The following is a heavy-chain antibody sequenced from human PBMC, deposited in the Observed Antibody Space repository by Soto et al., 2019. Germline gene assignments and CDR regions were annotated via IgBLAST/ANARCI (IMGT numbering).Heavy chain of an antibody. J-gene: IGHJ3*01. CDR2: IWYDGSNK. D-gene: IGHD4-17*01. CDR1: GFTFSSYG. V-gene: IGHV3-33*01. CDR3: ARDGTYGAYEVAFDL. Sequence: QVQLVESGGGVVQPGRSLRLSCAASGFTFSSYGMHWVRQAPGKGLEWVAVIWYDGSNKYYAYYVKGRFTISRDNSKNTLYLQMNSLRAEDTAVYYCARDGTYGAYEVAFDLWGQGTMVTVSS.